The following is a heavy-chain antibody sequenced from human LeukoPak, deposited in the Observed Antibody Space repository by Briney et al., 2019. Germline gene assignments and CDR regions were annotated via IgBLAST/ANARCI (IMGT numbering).Heavy chain of an antibody. D-gene: IGHD6-6*01. CDR1: GFTFSSYA. CDR3: AKDRGLMAARPGNWFDP. CDR2: ISGSGGST. J-gene: IGHJ5*02. V-gene: IGHV3-23*01. Sequence: GGSLRLSCAASGFTFSSYAMSWVRQAPGKGLEWVSAISGSGGSTYYADSVKGRFTISRDNSKNTLYLQMNSLRAEDTAVYYCAKDRGLMAARPGNWFDPWGQGTLVTVSS.